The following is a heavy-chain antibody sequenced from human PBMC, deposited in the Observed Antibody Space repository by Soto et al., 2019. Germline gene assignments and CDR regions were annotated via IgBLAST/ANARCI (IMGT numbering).Heavy chain of an antibody. Sequence: QVQLQESGPGLVKPSETLSLTCTVSGGSISSYYWSWIRQPPGKGLEWIGYIYYSGSTNYNPSLKSRVTISVDPSKNQFSLKLSSVTAADTAVYYCARLLGSSWFLFDYWGQGTLVTVSS. V-gene: IGHV4-59*08. D-gene: IGHD6-13*01. CDR3: ARLLGSSWFLFDY. CDR2: IYYSGST. CDR1: GGSISSYY. J-gene: IGHJ4*02.